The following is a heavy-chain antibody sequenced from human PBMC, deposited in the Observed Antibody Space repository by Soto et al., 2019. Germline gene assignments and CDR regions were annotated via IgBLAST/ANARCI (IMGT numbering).Heavy chain of an antibody. CDR3: GRESGETWDYEAS. V-gene: IGHV4-4*07. Sequence: QVQLQESGPGLVRPSETLSLTCTVSGGSISSYRWSWIRQPAEKGLEWIGRLNTYGNTHYNPSLKSRVTVSVDTSRNQFFLTLRSVTAADSAVYHCGRESGETWDYEASWGQGTPVTVSS. D-gene: IGHD1-7*01. J-gene: IGHJ5*02. CDR2: LNTYGNT. CDR1: GGSISSYR.